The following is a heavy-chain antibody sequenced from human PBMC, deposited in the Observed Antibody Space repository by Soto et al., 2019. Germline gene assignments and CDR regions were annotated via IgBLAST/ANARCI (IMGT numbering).Heavy chain of an antibody. D-gene: IGHD2-2*01. Sequence: PGGSLRLSCAASGFTFSSYAMSWVRQAPGKGLEWVSAISGSGGSTYYADSVKGRFTISRDNSKNTLYLQMNSLRAEDTAVYYCAKDRDIVVVPAAIYNWFDPWGQGTLVTVSS. CDR1: GFTFSSYA. CDR3: AKDRDIVVVPAAIYNWFDP. V-gene: IGHV3-23*01. J-gene: IGHJ5*02. CDR2: ISGSGGST.